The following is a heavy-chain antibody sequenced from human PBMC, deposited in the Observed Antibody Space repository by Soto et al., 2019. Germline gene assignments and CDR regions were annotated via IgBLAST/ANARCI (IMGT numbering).Heavy chain of an antibody. Sequence: SETLSLTCTVSGGSVSSGSYYWSWIRKPPGKGLEWIGYIYYSGSTNYNPSLKSRVTISVDTSKNQFSLKLSSVTAADTAVYYCARDQARDFWSGYYTPSPYNWFDPWGQGTLVTVSS. J-gene: IGHJ5*02. CDR3: ARDQARDFWSGYYTPSPYNWFDP. V-gene: IGHV4-61*01. D-gene: IGHD3-3*01. CDR2: IYYSGST. CDR1: GGSVSSGSYY.